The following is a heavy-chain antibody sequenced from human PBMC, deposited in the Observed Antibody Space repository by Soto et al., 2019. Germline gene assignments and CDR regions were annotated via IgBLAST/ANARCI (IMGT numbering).Heavy chain of an antibody. J-gene: IGHJ6*01. CDR3: AREKYSRGLHYYGMDV. CDR1: GGSISSGGYY. Sequence: TLSLTCTVSGGSISSGGYYWSWIRQHPGKGLEWIGYIYFSGSTYYNPSLKSRVTISVDTSKNQFSLKLSSVTAADTAVYYCAREKYSRGLHYYGMDVWGQATTVTVSS. D-gene: IGHD3-10*01. CDR2: IYFSGST. V-gene: IGHV4-31*03.